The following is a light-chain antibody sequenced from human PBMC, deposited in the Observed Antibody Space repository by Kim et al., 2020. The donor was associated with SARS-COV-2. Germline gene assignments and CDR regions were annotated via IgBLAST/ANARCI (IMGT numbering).Light chain of an antibody. CDR2: SEN. V-gene: IGLV1-44*01. Sequence: QSVLTQPPSASGTPGQRVTISCSGRSSNIGSNTVNWYQQLPGTAPKVVIYSENQRPSGVPDRFTGSKSDTSASLAISGLQSEDEADYYCVAWDDSLNGPVFGGGTKLTVL. CDR1: SSNIGSNT. J-gene: IGLJ3*02. CDR3: VAWDDSLNGPV.